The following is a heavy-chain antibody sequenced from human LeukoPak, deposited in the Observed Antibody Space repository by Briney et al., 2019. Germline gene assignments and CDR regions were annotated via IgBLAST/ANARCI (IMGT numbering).Heavy chain of an antibody. CDR1: GITFSGSA. CDR2: IRSKLNSYAT. D-gene: IGHD6-6*01. V-gene: IGHV3-73*01. Sequence: GGSLKLSCAASGITFSGSAMHWVRQAPGKGLEWVGRIRSKLNSYATAYAASVKGRFTISRDDSRNTAYLQMNSLNTEDTAVYYCTGQEYSSSPGDYWGQGTLVTVSS. CDR3: TGQEYSSSPGDY. J-gene: IGHJ4*02.